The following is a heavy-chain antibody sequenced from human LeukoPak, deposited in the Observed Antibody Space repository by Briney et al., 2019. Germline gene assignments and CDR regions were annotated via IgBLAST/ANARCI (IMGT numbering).Heavy chain of an antibody. V-gene: IGHV4-59*01. J-gene: IGHJ3*02. CDR2: IYYSGST. CDR3: ARETDQGAFDI. CDR1: GGSISSYY. Sequence: NPSETLSLTCTVSGGSISSYYWSWIRQPPGKGLEWIGYIYYSGSTNYNPSLKSRVTISVDTSKNQFSLKLSSVTAADTAVYYCARETDQGAFDIWGQGTMVTVSS.